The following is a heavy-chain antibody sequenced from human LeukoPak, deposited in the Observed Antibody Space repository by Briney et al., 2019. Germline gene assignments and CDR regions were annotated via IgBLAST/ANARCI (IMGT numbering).Heavy chain of an antibody. V-gene: IGHV3-30-3*01. CDR1: GFTFSSYA. Sequence: GGSLRLSCAASGFTFSSYAMHWVRQAPGKGLEWVAVISYDGSNKYYADSVKGRFTISRDNSKNTLYLQMNSLRAEDTAVCYCARGPIGYSSSWSMFDPWGQGTLVTVSS. D-gene: IGHD6-13*01. CDR2: ISYDGSNK. J-gene: IGHJ5*02. CDR3: ARGPIGYSSSWSMFDP.